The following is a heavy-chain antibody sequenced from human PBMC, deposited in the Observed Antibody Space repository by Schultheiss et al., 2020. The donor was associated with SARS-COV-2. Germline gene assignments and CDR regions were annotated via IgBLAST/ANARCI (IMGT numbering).Heavy chain of an antibody. D-gene: IGHD3-3*01. CDR2: ISAYNGNT. V-gene: IGHV1-18*01. J-gene: IGHJ6*02. Sequence: ASVKVSCKASGYTFPSYGIRLVRQAPGQGLEWMGWISAYNGNTNYAQKLQGRVTMTTDTSTSTAYMELRSLRSDDTAVYYCARDFPQGAYSTHEYYYYYGMDVWGQGTTVTVSS. CDR3: ARDFPQGAYSTHEYYYYYGMDV. CDR1: GYTFPSYG.